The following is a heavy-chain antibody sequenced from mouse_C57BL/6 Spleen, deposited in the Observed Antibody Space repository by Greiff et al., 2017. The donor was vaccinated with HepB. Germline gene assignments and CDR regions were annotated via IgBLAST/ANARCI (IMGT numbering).Heavy chain of an antibody. CDR1: GFTFSDYG. D-gene: IGHD1-1*01. CDR2: ISSGSSTI. V-gene: IGHV5-17*01. Sequence: EVQGVESGGGLVKPGGSLKLSCAASGFTFSDYGMHWVRQAPEKGLEWVAYISSGSSTIYYADTVKGRFTISRDNAKNTLFLQMTSLRSEDTAMYYCARRGPYYYGSSSVYYFDYWGQGTTLTVSS. J-gene: IGHJ2*01. CDR3: ARRGPYYYGSSSVYYFDY.